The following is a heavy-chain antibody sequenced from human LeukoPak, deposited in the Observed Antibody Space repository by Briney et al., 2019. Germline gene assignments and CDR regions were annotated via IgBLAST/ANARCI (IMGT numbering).Heavy chain of an antibody. J-gene: IGHJ5*02. CDR2: INPSGGST. V-gene: IGHV1-46*01. D-gene: IGHD2-2*01. CDR1: GYTFTSYY. CDR3: ARDHCSSTSCFSFRFDP. Sequence: ASVKVSCKASGYTFTSYYMHWVRQAPGQGLEWMGIINPSGGSTSYAQKFQGRVTMTRDMSTSTVYLELSSLRSEDTAVYYCARDHCSSTSCFSFRFDPWGQGTLVTVSS.